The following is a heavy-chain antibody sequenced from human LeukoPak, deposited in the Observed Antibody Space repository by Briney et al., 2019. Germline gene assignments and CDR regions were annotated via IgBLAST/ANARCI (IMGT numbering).Heavy chain of an antibody. D-gene: IGHD2-8*02. CDR1: GASIRSYY. Sequence: SETLSLTCTDSGASIRSYYWSWTRQTPGKGLEWIGYIYHTGSTKYNPSLKSRVTISIDTSKNHFSLTLTSVTAADTAVYYCSTDSPTGFDHWGQGALVTVSS. J-gene: IGHJ4*02. CDR2: IYHTGST. V-gene: IGHV4-59*01. CDR3: STDSPTGFDH.